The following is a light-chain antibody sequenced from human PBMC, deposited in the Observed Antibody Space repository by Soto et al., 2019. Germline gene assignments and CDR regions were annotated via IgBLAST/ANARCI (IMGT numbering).Light chain of an antibody. Sequence: QSVLTQPASVSGSPGQSITISCTGTSSEVGGYDYVSWYQQHPGEVPKLIIFEVSSRPAWITNRFSASKSGNTASLTISGLQAEDEADYYCSSYTTSSSYVFGTGTKVTVL. CDR3: SSYTTSSSYV. CDR1: SSEVGGYDY. V-gene: IGLV2-14*01. J-gene: IGLJ1*01. CDR2: EVS.